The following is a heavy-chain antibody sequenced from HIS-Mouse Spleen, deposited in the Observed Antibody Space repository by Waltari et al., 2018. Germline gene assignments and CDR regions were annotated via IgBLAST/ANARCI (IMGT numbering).Heavy chain of an antibody. Sequence: QVQLVQSGAEVQKPGASVKVSCKASGYTFTGYYMHWVRPAPGQGLEWMGWINPNSGGTNYAQKFQGRVTMTRDTSISTAYMELSRLRSDDTAVYYCARDGGGFGHSSSWYWFDPWGQGTLVTVSS. J-gene: IGHJ5*02. CDR1: GYTFTGYY. CDR2: INPNSGGT. V-gene: IGHV1-2*02. CDR3: ARDGGGFGHSSSWYWFDP. D-gene: IGHD6-13*01.